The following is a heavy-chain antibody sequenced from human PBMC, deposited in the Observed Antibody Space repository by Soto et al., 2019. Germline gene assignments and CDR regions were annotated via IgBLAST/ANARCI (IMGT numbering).Heavy chain of an antibody. D-gene: IGHD3-10*01. CDR2: ISGSGGST. V-gene: IGHV3-23*01. CDR3: AKENYHGSGSFLDY. Sequence: EVQLLESGGGLVQPGGSLRRSCAASGFTFSSYAMSWVRQAPGKGLEWVSAISGSGGSTYYADSVKGRFNISRDNSTNTLYLQMNSLRAEDTAVYYCAKENYHGSGSFLDYWGQGTLVTVAS. CDR1: GFTFSSYA. J-gene: IGHJ4*02.